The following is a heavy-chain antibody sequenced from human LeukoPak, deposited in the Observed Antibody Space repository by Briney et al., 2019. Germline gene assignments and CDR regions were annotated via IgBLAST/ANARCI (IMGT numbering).Heavy chain of an antibody. J-gene: IGHJ4*02. V-gene: IGHV1-2*06. CDR3: ARYSSGWYGGYDY. Sequence: GASVKVSCKASGYTFTGYYMHWVRQAPGQGLEWMGRINPNSGGTNYAQKFQGRVTMTRDTSISTAYMELSRLRSDDTAVYYCARYSSGWYGGYDYWGQGTLVTVSS. D-gene: IGHD6-13*01. CDR1: GYTFTGYY. CDR2: INPNSGGT.